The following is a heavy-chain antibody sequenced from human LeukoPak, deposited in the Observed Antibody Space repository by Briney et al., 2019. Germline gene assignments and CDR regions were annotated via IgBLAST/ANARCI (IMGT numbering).Heavy chain of an antibody. D-gene: IGHD1-7*01. CDR1: GGTFSSYA. J-gene: IGHJ4*02. V-gene: IGHV1-69*01. CDR2: IIPIFGTA. CDR3: ARDRGNWNYASPFDY. Sequence: SVXXSCKASGGTFSSYAISWVRQAPGQGLEGMGGIIPIFGTANYAQKFQGRVTITAEESKSTAYMEVSRLRSEDTAVYYCARDRGNWNYASPFDYWGQGTLVTVSS.